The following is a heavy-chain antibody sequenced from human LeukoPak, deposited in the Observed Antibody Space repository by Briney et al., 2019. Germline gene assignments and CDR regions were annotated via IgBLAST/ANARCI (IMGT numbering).Heavy chain of an antibody. CDR1: GGSISSGDYY. CDR2: IYYSGST. V-gene: IGHV4-30-4*01. J-gene: IGHJ3*02. CDR3: ARGDYGDYEGAFDI. D-gene: IGHD4-17*01. Sequence: SETLSLTCTVSGGSISSGDYYWSWIRQPPGKGLEWIGYIYYSGSTYYNPSLKSRVTISVDTSKNQFPLKLSSVTAADTAVYYCARGDYGDYEGAFDIWGQGTMVTVSS.